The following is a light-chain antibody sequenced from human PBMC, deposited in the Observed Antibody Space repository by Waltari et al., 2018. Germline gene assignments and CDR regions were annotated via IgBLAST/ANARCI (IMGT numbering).Light chain of an antibody. J-gene: IGKJ2*01. CDR1: QSVSST. CDR3: QQYSNWYT. CDR2: DAS. Sequence: ELLMTQSPATLSVSPGERATLSCRASQSVSSTLAWYQQKPGQAPRLLIYDASTRATGIPARFSGSGSGTEFTLTISSLQSEDFAVYYCQQYSNWYTFGQGTKLEIK. V-gene: IGKV3-15*01.